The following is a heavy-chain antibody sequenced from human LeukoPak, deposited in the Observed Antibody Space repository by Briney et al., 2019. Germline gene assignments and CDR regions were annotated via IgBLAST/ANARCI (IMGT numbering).Heavy chain of an antibody. J-gene: IGHJ4*02. CDR1: GGSISSYY. Sequence: PSETLSLTCTVSGGSISSYYWSWIRQPPGKGLEWIGYIYYSGSTNYNPSLKSRVTISVDTSKNQFSLKLSFVTAADTAVYYCARNGGYSYGPFDYWGQGTLVTVSS. CDR3: ARNGGYSYGPFDY. CDR2: IYYSGST. V-gene: IGHV4-59*01. D-gene: IGHD5-18*01.